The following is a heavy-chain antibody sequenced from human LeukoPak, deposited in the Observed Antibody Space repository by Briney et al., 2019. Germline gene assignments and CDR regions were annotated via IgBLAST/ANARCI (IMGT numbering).Heavy chain of an antibody. CDR1: GFTFSSYG. V-gene: IGHV3-30*18. Sequence: GRSLRLSCAASGFTFSSYGMHWVRQAPGKGLEWVAVISYDGSNKYYADSVKGRFTISRDNSKNTLNLQMNSLRAEDTALYYCAKDWRDSGSYFYYYYYMDVWGKGTTVTVSS. CDR3: AKDWRDSGSYFYYYYYMDV. D-gene: IGHD1-26*01. J-gene: IGHJ6*03. CDR2: ISYDGSNK.